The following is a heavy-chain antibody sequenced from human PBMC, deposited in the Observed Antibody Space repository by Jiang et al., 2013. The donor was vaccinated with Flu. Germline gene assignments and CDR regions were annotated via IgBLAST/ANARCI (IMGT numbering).Heavy chain of an antibody. CDR3: ARDHRQLWPYFDY. V-gene: IGHV3-53*01. J-gene: IGHJ4*02. CDR2: IYSGGST. CDR1: GFTVSSNY. D-gene: IGHD5-18*01. Sequence: VQLVESGGGLIQPGGSLRLSCAASGFTVSSNYMSWVRQAPGKGLEWVSVIYSGGSTYYADSVKGRFTISRDNSKNTLYLQMNSLRAEDTAVYYCARDHRQLWPYFDYWGQGTLVTVSS.